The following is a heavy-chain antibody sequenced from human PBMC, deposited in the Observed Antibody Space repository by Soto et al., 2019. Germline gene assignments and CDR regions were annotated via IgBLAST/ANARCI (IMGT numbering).Heavy chain of an antibody. V-gene: IGHV3-48*02. CDR2: ISSSSSTI. CDR3: ARDRALIAARSDAFDI. CDR1: GFTFSSYS. J-gene: IGHJ3*02. Sequence: GGSLRLSCAASGFTFSSYSMNWVRQAPGKGLEWVSYISSSSSTIYYADSVKGRFTISRDNAKNSLYLQMNSLRDEDTAVYYCARDRALIAARSDAFDIWGQGTMVTVSS. D-gene: IGHD6-6*01.